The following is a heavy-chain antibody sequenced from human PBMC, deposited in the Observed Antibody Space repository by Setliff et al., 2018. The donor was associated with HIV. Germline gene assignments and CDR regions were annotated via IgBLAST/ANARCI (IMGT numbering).Heavy chain of an antibody. V-gene: IGHV4-34*01. D-gene: IGHD2-2*01. Sequence: PSETLSLTCTVYGASFTTHYWTWIRQPPGKGLEWIGEIDHSGSTKENPSLKSRVTMSIDTSKDQFSLRLTSVTAADTAIYYCARLTFTRLVDVWGKGTTVTVSS. CDR2: IDHSGST. CDR3: ARLTFTRLVDV. CDR1: GASFTTHY. J-gene: IGHJ6*04.